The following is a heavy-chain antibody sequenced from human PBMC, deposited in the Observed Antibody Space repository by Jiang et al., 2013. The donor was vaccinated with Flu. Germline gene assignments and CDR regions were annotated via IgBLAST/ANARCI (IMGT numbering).Heavy chain of an antibody. CDR2: FYSGDDT. J-gene: IGHJ3*02. Sequence: LSCAASGFTVSSHYMSWVRQAPGKGLEWISVFYSGDDTYYADSVKGRFTVSRDNSKNTLYLQMNSLRVEDTAMYYCARDQNMVRGVIFAFDIWGQGTMVTVSS. D-gene: IGHD3-10*01. CDR3: ARDQNMVRGVIFAFDI. CDR1: GFTVSSHY. V-gene: IGHV3-66*01.